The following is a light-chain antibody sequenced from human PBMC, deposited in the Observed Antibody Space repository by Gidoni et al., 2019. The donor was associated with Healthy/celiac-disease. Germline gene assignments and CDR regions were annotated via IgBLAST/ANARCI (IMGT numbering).Light chain of an antibody. CDR2: GAS. V-gene: IGKV3-20*01. J-gene: IGKJ1*01. CDR1: QSVSSSY. Sequence: DIVLTQSPGTLSLSPGETATLSCRASQSVSSSYLAWYQQKPGQAPRLLIYGASSRATGIPDRFSGSGSGTDFTLTISRLEPEDFAVYYCQQYGSPTWTFGQGTKVEIK. CDR3: QQYGSPTWT.